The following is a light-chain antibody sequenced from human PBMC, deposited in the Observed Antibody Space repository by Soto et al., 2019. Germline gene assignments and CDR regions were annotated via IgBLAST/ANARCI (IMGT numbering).Light chain of an antibody. Sequence: DIQMTQSPSSLSASVGERVTSTCRASQSISSYLNWYQQKPGKAPKLLIYAASSLQSGVPSRFSGSGSGTAFTLTISSLQPEDFATYYCQQSYSTPLKFGQGTKVDIK. J-gene: IGKJ1*01. V-gene: IGKV1-39*01. CDR2: AAS. CDR1: QSISSY. CDR3: QQSYSTPLK.